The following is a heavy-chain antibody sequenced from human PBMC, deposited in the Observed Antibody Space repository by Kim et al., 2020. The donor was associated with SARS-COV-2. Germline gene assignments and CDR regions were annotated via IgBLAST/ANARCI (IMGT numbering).Heavy chain of an antibody. J-gene: IGHJ6*02. V-gene: IGHV3-15*01. Sequence: GGSLRLSCAASGFIFSNAWMSWVRQAPGKGLEWVGRIKSKTDGGTTDYAAPVKGRFTISRDDSKNTLYLQMNSLKTGDTAVYYCTTTGTSDNDSGYYYYYGMDVWGQGTTVTVSS. CDR1: GFIFSNAW. CDR3: TTTGTSDNDSGYYYYYGMDV. D-gene: IGHD1-7*01. CDR2: IKSKTDGGTT.